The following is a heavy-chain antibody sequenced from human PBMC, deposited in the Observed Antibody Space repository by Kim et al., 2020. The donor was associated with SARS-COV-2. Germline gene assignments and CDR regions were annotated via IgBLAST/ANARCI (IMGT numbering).Heavy chain of an antibody. D-gene: IGHD2-15*01. Sequence: SVKVSCKASGGTFSSYAISWVRQAPGQGLEWMGGIIPIFGTANYAQKFQGRVTITADKSTDTAYMELSSLRSEDTAVYYCATGYCSGGSCYGPGGYFDYWGQGTLVTVSS. CDR1: GGTFSSYA. J-gene: IGHJ4*02. CDR3: ATGYCSGGSCYGPGGYFDY. V-gene: IGHV1-69*06. CDR2: IIPIFGTA.